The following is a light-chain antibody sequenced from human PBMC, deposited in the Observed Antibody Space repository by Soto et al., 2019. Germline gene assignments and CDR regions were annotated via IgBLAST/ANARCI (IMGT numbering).Light chain of an antibody. Sequence: EIVLTQSPGTLSLSPGKRATIACRASRSVSSRYLAWYQQKAGQAPRLLISGASSRATGIPDRFSGSGSGTDFTLIISRLEPEDFAMYYCHQYGYSPNTFGQGTKVEIK. CDR1: RSVSSRY. CDR2: GAS. CDR3: HQYGYSPNT. V-gene: IGKV3-20*01. J-gene: IGKJ2*01.